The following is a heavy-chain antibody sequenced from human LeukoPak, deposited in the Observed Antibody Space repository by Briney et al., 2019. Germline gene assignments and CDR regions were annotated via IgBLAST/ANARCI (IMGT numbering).Heavy chain of an antibody. J-gene: IGHJ4*02. D-gene: IGHD3-9*01. Sequence: GGSLRLSCAASGFTFSNYAMSWVRQAPGKGLEWVSAITGSGGNTYYADSVKGRFTISRDNSKNTVFLQMNSLRAEDAAVYYCAKWGDYDVLTGYYVSDYWGQGTLVTVSS. V-gene: IGHV3-23*01. CDR2: ITGSGGNT. CDR1: GFTFSNYA. CDR3: AKWGDYDVLTGYYVSDY.